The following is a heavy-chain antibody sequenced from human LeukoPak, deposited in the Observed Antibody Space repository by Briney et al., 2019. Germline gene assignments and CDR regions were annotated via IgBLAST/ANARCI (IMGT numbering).Heavy chain of an antibody. D-gene: IGHD3-22*01. CDR1: GFTFSSYS. J-gene: IGHJ6*02. CDR2: ISSSSSYI. V-gene: IGHV3-21*01. CDR3: ARGTMIVVVITTIYGMDV. Sequence: KPGGSLRLSCAASGFTFSSYSMNWVRQAPGKGLEWVSSISSSSSYIYYADSVKGRFTISRDNAKNSLYLQMNSLRAEDTAVYYCARGTMIVVVITTIYGMDVWGQGTTVTVSS.